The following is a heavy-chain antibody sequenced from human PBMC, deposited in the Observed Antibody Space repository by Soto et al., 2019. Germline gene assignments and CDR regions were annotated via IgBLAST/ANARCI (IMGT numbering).Heavy chain of an antibody. V-gene: IGHV1-69*01. Sequence: QVQLVQSGAEVKKPGSSVKVSCKASGGTFSSYAISWVRQAPGQGLEWMGGIIPIFGTANYAQKFQGRVTITEDESTSTAYRELSSLRSEVTAVYYCAYSRVRGVRRTNWFDPWGQGTLVTVSS. CDR2: IIPIFGTA. J-gene: IGHJ5*02. CDR1: GGTFSSYA. D-gene: IGHD3-10*01. CDR3: AYSRVRGVRRTNWFDP.